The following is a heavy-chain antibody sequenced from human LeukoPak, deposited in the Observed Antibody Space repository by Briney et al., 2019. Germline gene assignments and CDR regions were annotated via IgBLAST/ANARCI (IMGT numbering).Heavy chain of an antibody. D-gene: IGHD5-18*01. Sequence: SVTQSLIRTVSVRSIRSHYWSWIPQPPAKGLEWIGYIYYRGSHNYSPDLKSRVTISEDTAKHQFSLKLGSVTAADTAVYYCATYSYGYPYDACDSWGQGTMVSVSS. J-gene: IGHJ3*02. CDR3: ATYSYGYPYDACDS. V-gene: IGHV4-59*11. CDR1: VRSIRSHY. CDR2: IYYRGSH.